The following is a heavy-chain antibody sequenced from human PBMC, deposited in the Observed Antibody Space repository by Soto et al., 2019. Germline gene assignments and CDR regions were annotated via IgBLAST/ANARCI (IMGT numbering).Heavy chain of an antibody. CDR2: IYPGDSDT. Sequence: GGSLRLSCKGSGYSFTSYWIGWVRQMPGKGLEWMGIIYPGDSDTRYSPSFQGQVTISADKSISTAYLQWSSLKASDTAMYYCARHDRFLEWLAPINYYGMDVWGQGTTVTVSS. CDR1: GYSFTSYW. D-gene: IGHD3-3*01. V-gene: IGHV5-51*01. J-gene: IGHJ6*02. CDR3: ARHDRFLEWLAPINYYGMDV.